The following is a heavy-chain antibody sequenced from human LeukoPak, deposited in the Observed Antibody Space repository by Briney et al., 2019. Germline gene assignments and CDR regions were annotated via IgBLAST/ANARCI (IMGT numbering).Heavy chain of an antibody. CDR3: ANYGAGTYRFDP. Sequence: PSQTLSLTCTVSGASISSGGYCWRWIRQHPGKGLEWIGYICYSGTTYYNPSLKSRVTISVDMSENQFSLKLSSVTAADTAVYYCANYGAGTYRFDPWGQGTLVTVSS. CDR2: ICYSGTT. V-gene: IGHV4-31*03. J-gene: IGHJ5*02. D-gene: IGHD3-10*01. CDR1: GASISSGGYC.